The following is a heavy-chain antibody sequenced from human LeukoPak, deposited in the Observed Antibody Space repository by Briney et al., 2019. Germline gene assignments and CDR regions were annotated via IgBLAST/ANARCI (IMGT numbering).Heavy chain of an antibody. J-gene: IGHJ4*02. D-gene: IGHD3-3*01. V-gene: IGHV4-39*01. Sequence: GSLRLSCAASGFAFSSYTMNWVRQPPGKGLEWIGSIYYSGSTYYNPSLKSRVTISVDTSKNQFSLKLSSVTAADTAVYYCARVITIFGVVILTYFDYWGQGTLVTVSS. CDR2: IYYSGST. CDR1: GFAFSSYT. CDR3: ARVITIFGVVILTYFDY.